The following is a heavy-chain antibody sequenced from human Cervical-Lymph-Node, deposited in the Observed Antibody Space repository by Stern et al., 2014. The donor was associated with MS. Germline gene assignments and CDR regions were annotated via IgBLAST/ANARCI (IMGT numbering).Heavy chain of an antibody. CDR3: ASPGGGLDH. D-gene: IGHD2-15*01. J-gene: IGHJ4*02. CDR1: GYTFTDYY. Sequence: VQLVESGAEVKKPGASVRVSCKASGYTFTDYYIHWVRQAPGQGLEWMGWINLKNGATNYAQKFQGRVTMTRDTSISTAYMDLRSLTSDDAAVFYCASPGGGLDHWGQGTLVTVSS. V-gene: IGHV1-2*02. CDR2: INLKNGAT.